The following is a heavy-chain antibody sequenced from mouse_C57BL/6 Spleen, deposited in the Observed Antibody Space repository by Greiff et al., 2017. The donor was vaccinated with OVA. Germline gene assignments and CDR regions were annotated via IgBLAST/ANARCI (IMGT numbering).Heavy chain of an antibody. Sequence: QVQLQQSGAELVKPGASVKLSCKASGYTFTSYWMHWVKQRPGQGLEWIGMIHPNSGSTNYNEKFKSKATLTVDKSSSTAYMQLSSLTSEDSAVYYCARDDYGWGDYWGQGTTLTVSS. D-gene: IGHD2-4*01. V-gene: IGHV1-64*01. CDR2: IHPNSGST. CDR3: ARDDYGWGDY. CDR1: GYTFTSYW. J-gene: IGHJ2*01.